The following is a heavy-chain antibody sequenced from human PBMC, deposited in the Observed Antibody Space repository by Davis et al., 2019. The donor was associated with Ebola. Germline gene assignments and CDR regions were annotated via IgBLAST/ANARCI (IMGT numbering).Heavy chain of an antibody. J-gene: IGHJ5*02. CDR2: IWYDGSNR. CDR3: ARSIVGATWFDP. D-gene: IGHD1-26*01. V-gene: IGHV3-33*01. CDR1: GFTFRNYG. Sequence: GGSLRLSCAASGFTFRNYGMYWVRQAPGKGLEWVAVIWYDGSNRYYADSVKGRFTSSRDNSKNTLYLQMNSLRDEDTAVYYCARSIVGATWFDPWGQGTLVTVSS.